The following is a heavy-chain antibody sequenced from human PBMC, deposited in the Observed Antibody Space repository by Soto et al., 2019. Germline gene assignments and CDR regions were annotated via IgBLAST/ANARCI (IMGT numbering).Heavy chain of an antibody. CDR2: INNDGSST. CDR3: ARDLIRNEDDY. CDR1: GFTFSTYW. Sequence: PGGSLRLSCAASGFTFSTYWMSWVRQAPGKGLEWVSNINNDGSSTSYADSVKGRFTISRDNAKNTLYLQMNSLRAEDTAVYYCARDLIRNEDDYWGQGTLVTVSS. V-gene: IGHV3-74*01. D-gene: IGHD2-21*01. J-gene: IGHJ4*02.